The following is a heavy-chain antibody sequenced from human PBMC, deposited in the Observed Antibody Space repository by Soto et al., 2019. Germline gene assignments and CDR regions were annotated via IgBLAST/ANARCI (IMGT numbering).Heavy chain of an antibody. Sequence: PSETLSLTCTVSGGSISSGDYYWSWIRQPPGKGLEWIGYIYYSGSTYYNPSLKSRVTISVDTSKNQFSLKLSSVTAADTAVYYCAREGIAAADAQYNCFDPWGQGTLVTVSS. D-gene: IGHD6-13*01. J-gene: IGHJ5*02. CDR2: IYYSGST. CDR3: AREGIAAADAQYNCFDP. CDR1: GGSISSGDYY. V-gene: IGHV4-30-4*01.